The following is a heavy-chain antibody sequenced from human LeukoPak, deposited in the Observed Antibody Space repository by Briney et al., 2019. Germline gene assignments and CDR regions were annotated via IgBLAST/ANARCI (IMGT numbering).Heavy chain of an antibody. CDR2: ISAYYGNT. V-gene: IGHV1-18*01. J-gene: IGHJ6*02. Sequence: ASVNVSCKASGYTFTSYGISWVRQAPGQGLEWMGWISAYYGNTNYAQKLQGRVTLTTDTSTSTAYMELRSLTSDDTAVCFCARADDISPRYYYGMDVWGPGTTVSVSS. CDR3: ARADDISPRYYYGMDV. D-gene: IGHD3-9*01. CDR1: GYTFTSYG.